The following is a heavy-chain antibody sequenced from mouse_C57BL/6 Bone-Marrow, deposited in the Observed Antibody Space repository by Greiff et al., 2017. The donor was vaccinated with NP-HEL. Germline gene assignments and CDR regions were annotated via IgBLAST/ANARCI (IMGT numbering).Heavy chain of an antibody. J-gene: IGHJ1*03. Sequence: EVQLQQSGPELVKPGASVKISCKASGYTFTDYYMNWVKQSHGKSLEWIGDINPNNGGTSYIQKFKGKATLTVDKSSSTAYMELRSLTSEDSAVYYCGRSGYFDVWGTGTTVTVSS. CDR3: GRSGYFDV. CDR1: GYTFTDYY. V-gene: IGHV1-26*01. CDR2: INPNNGGT.